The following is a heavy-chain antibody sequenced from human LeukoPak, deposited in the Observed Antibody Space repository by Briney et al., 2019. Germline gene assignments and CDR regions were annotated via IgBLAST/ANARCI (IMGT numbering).Heavy chain of an antibody. CDR3: AREMRRHFDY. CDR2: ISYDGSNQ. V-gene: IGHV3-30*04. CDR1: GFTFSSYA. Sequence: GRSLLLSCAASGFTFSSYAMHLVRQAPGKGLEWVAVISYDGSNQYYADSVKGRFTISRDNYKNTLSLQMNSLRTEDTAVYYCAREMRRHFDYWGQGTLVTVSS. J-gene: IGHJ4*02.